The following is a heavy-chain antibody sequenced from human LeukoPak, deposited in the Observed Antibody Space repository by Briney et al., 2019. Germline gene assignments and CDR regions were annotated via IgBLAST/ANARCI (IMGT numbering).Heavy chain of an antibody. D-gene: IGHD1-1*01. Sequence: GASVKVSCTASGHTFTGYYIHWVRQAPGQRPEWMGWIIPHSGDTDYAEKNKGRVTMTRDTSIITACMELTSLRSDDPAIYDCIEGSGTFDSWGQGTLVTVSS. J-gene: IGHJ4*02. V-gene: IGHV1-2*02. CDR3: IEGSGTFDS. CDR1: GHTFTGYY. CDR2: IIPHSGDT.